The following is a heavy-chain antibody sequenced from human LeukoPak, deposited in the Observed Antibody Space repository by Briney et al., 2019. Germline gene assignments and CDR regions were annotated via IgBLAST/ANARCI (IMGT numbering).Heavy chain of an antibody. V-gene: IGHV3-64*01. CDR3: ARGRYKLGFYFDY. D-gene: IGHD1-1*01. J-gene: IGHJ4*02. Sequence: GGSLRLSWAASGFTFSSYAMHWVRPAPGEGVEYVSAISSNGGSTYYANSVKGRFTISRDNSKNTLYLQMGSLRAEDMAVYYCARGRYKLGFYFDYWGQGTLVTVSS. CDR2: ISSNGGST. CDR1: GFTFSSYA.